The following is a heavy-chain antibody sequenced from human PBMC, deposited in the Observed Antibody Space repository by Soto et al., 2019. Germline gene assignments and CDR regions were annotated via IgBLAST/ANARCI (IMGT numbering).Heavy chain of an antibody. V-gene: IGHV1-18*01. J-gene: IGHJ5*02. CDR1: GYSFTVYG. CDR3: ARDPGGATGFDP. CDR2: MSTYTGDT. Sequence: QVQLVQSGAEVKKPGASVKVSCKTFGYSFTVYGISWVRQAPGHGLEWMGWMSTYTGDTNYARKFRGRVTMTTDISASTAPIELRSLTSDDTAVYYCARDPGGATGFDPWGQGTPVIVST. D-gene: IGHD1-1*01.